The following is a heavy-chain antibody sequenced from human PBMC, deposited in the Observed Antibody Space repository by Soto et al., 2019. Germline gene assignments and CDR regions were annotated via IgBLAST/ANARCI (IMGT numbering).Heavy chain of an antibody. CDR3: ARDHPNWNDDDVAFDF. CDR2: ISGSSTSF. Sequence: GGSLRLSCAASGFTFSSYAMNWVRQAPRKGLERVSYISGSSTSFNYADSVKGRFIISRDNAKNSLYLQMNSLRADDTAVYYCARDHPNWNDDDVAFDFWGRGTMVIVSS. V-gene: IGHV3-48*01. D-gene: IGHD1-20*01. CDR1: GFTFSSYA. J-gene: IGHJ3*01.